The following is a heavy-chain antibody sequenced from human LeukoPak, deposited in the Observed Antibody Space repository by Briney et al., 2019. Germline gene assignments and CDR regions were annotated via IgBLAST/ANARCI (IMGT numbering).Heavy chain of an antibody. CDR3: ARDRSGVPYYYYYYYYMDV. CDR1: GFTFSNYY. Sequence: GGSLRLSCAASGFTFSNYYMSWIRQAPGKGLEWVSYISSSGSTIYYADSVKGRFTISRDNAKNTLYLQMNSLRAEDTAVYYCARDRSGVPYYYYYYYYMDVWGKRTTVTVSS. CDR2: ISSSGSTI. D-gene: IGHD3-10*01. J-gene: IGHJ6*03. V-gene: IGHV3-11*04.